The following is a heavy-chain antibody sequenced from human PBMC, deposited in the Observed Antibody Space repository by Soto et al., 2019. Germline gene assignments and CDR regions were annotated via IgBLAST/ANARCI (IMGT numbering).Heavy chain of an antibody. Sequence: QVQLVQSGAEVKKPGASVKVSCKASGYTFTSYDINWVRQATGQGLEWMGWMNPNSGNTGYAQKFQGRVTMTRNTSISTAYMELSSLRSEDTAVYYCAGQWVTIHQPYYGMDVWGQGTTVTVSS. CDR3: AGQWVTIHQPYYGMDV. V-gene: IGHV1-8*01. J-gene: IGHJ6*02. CDR1: GYTFTSYD. D-gene: IGHD3-3*01. CDR2: MNPNSGNT.